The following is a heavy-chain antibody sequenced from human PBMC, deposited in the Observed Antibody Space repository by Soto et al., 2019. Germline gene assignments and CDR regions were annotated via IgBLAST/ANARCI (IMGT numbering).Heavy chain of an antibody. CDR1: GFTVSSNY. CDR3: ARRSSSWPYYN. Sequence: GGSLRLSCAASGFTVSSNYMSWVRQAPGKGLEWVSVTYSGGSTYYADSVKGRFTISRDNSKNTLYLQMNSLRAEDTAVYYCARRSSSWPYYNWGQGTLVTVSS. J-gene: IGHJ4*02. CDR2: TYSGGST. V-gene: IGHV3-53*01. D-gene: IGHD6-13*01.